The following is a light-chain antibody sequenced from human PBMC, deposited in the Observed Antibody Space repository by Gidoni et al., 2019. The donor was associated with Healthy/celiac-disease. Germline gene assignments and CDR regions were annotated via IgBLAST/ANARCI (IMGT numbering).Light chain of an antibody. V-gene: IGKV3-15*01. CDR1: QSVSSN. CDR2: GAS. J-gene: IGKJ1*01. CDR3: QQYNNWRT. Sequence: EIVMTQSPATLSVSPGERATLSCRASQSVSSNSAWYQQKPGQAPRLLIYGASTRATGIPARFSGSGSGTEFTLTISSLQSEDFAVYYCQQYNNWRTFGQXTKVEIK.